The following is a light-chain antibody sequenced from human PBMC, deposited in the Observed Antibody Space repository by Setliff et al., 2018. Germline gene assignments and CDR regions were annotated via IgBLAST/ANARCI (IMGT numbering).Light chain of an antibody. CDR2: DVS. CDR3: SSYTTSSLRV. J-gene: IGLJ2*01. Sequence: QSALAQPASVSGSPGQSITISCTGTSSDIGAYTYVSWYQQHPGKAPKLLISDVSYRPSGVSHRFSGSKSGNTASLTISWLQAEDEADYYCSSYTTSSLRVFGGGTK. V-gene: IGLV2-14*03. CDR1: SSDIGAYTY.